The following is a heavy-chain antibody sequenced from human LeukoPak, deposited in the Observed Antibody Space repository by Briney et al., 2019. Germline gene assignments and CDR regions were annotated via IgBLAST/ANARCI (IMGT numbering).Heavy chain of an antibody. J-gene: IGHJ4*02. D-gene: IGHD2-2*01. V-gene: IGHV1-69*05. CDR1: VGTFSSYA. Sequence: ASVKVSCKASVGTFSSYAISWVRQAPGQGLEWMGGIIPIFGTANYAQKFQGRVTITTDESTSTAYMELSSLRSEDTAVYYCARFPPRCSSTSCYDYWGQGTLVTVSS. CDR2: IIPIFGTA. CDR3: ARFPPRCSSTSCYDY.